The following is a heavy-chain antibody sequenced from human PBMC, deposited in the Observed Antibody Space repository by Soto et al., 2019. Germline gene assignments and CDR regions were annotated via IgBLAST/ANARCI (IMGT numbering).Heavy chain of an antibody. CDR3: TRGGIWGVSWNWFDT. Sequence: EVQLVESGGGLVQPGGSLRLSCAASGFTFSSHDMHWVRHVTGKGVEWVSGIDSAGDAKYPASVKGRFTISRENAKNSLYLQMNRLRAEDTAMYYCTRGGIWGVSWNWFDTWGQGTLVTVSS. D-gene: IGHD3-10*01. CDR2: IDSAGDA. J-gene: IGHJ5*02. CDR1: GFTFSSHD. V-gene: IGHV3-13*01.